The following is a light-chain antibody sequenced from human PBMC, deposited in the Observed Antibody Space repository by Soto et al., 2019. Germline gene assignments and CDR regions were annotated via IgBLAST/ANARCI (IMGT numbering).Light chain of an antibody. CDR2: EVS. J-gene: IGLJ1*01. V-gene: IGLV2-8*01. CDR1: SSDVAGYTY. CDR3: SSYAGSNNDV. Sequence: QSVLTQPPSASGSPAQPVTISWPGSSSDVAGYTYVSWYQQHPGKAAKLRIYEVSKRPSGVPDRFSGSKSGNTAALTVCGLQAEDEADYYCSSYAGSNNDVFGTGTKVTVL.